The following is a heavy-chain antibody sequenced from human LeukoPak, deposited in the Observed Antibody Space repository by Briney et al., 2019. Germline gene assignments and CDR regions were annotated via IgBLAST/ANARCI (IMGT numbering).Heavy chain of an antibody. CDR2: IKSDGSST. CDR1: GFIFSSYW. J-gene: IGHJ4*02. V-gene: IGHV3-74*01. Sequence: GGSLRLSCAASGFIFSSYWMHWVRQAPGKGLVWVSRIKSDGSSTSYADSAKGRFTISRDNAKNTLYLQMNSLRVEDTAVYYCTRVKGYDSSGPFDYWGQGTLVTVSS. D-gene: IGHD3-22*01. CDR3: TRVKGYDSSGPFDY.